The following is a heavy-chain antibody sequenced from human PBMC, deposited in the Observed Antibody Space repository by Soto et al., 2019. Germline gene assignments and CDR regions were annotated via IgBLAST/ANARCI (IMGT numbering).Heavy chain of an antibody. CDR3: ARQVGVVPAAISYGMDV. CDR1: GYSFTSYW. J-gene: IGHJ6*02. CDR2: IDPSDSYT. V-gene: IGHV5-10-1*01. D-gene: IGHD2-2*02. Sequence: PGESLKISCKGSGYSFTSYWISWVRQMPGKGLEWMGRIDPSDSYTNYSPSFQGHVTISAYKSISTAYLQWSSLKASDTAMYYCARQVGVVPAAISYGMDVWGQGTTVTVSS.